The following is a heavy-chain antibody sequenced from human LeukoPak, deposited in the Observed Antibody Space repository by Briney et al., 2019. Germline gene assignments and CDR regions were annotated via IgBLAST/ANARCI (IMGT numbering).Heavy chain of an antibody. J-gene: IGHJ5*02. Sequence: GGSLRLSCAASGFTFSSYSMNWVRQAPGKGLEWVSSISSSSSYIYYADSVKGRFTISRDNAKNSLYLQMNSLRAEDTAVYYCARDTMVRGVIITNWFDPWGQGTLVTVSS. CDR3: ARDTMVRGVIITNWFDP. CDR2: ISSSSSYI. CDR1: GFTFSSYS. D-gene: IGHD3-10*01. V-gene: IGHV3-21*01.